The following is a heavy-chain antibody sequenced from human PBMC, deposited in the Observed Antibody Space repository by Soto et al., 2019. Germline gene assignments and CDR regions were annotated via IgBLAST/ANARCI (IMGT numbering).Heavy chain of an antibody. CDR1: GYTFTSYD. Sequence: ASVKVSCKAPGYTFTSYDINWVRQATGKGLEWMGWMNPNSGNTGYAQKFQGRVTMTRNTSISTAYMELSSLRSEDTAVYYCARFGVQAQDIVVLPAAIRWFVPWGQATLVTDSS. CDR3: ARFGVQAQDIVVLPAAIRWFVP. D-gene: IGHD2-2*01. V-gene: IGHV1-8*01. J-gene: IGHJ5*02. CDR2: MNPNSGNT.